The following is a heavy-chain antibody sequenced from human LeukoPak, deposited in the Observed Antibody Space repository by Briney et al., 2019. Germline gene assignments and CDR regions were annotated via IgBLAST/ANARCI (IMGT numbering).Heavy chain of an antibody. CDR3: ARGAANLDYYYYGMDV. V-gene: IGHV1-18*01. Sequence: ASVKVSCKASGYTFTSYGISWVRQAPGQGLEWMGWFSAYNGNTNYAQKLQGRVTMTTDTSTSTAYMELRSLRSDDTAVYYCARGAANLDYYYYGMDVWGQGTTVTVSS. CDR2: FSAYNGNT. J-gene: IGHJ6*02. CDR1: GYTFTSYG.